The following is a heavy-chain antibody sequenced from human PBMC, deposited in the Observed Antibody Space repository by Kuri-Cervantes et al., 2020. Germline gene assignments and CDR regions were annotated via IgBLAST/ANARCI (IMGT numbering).Heavy chain of an antibody. V-gene: IGHV1-18*01. CDR2: ISAYNGNT. D-gene: IGHD6-19*01. Sequence: ASVKVSCKASGYTFISYGISWVRQAPGQGLEWMGWISAYNGNTNYAQKLQGRVTMTTDTSTSTAYMELRSLRSDDTAVYYCAREFIAVAGTLPPDYWGQGTLVTVSS. CDR3: AREFIAVAGTLPPDY. CDR1: GYTFISYG. J-gene: IGHJ4*02.